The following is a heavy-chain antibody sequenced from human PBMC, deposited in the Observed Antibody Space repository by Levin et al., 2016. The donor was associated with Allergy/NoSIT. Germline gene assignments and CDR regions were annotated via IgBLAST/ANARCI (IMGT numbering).Heavy chain of an antibody. CDR2: ISYDGSNK. Sequence: VRQAPGKGLEWVAVISYDGSNKYYADSVKGRFTISRDNSKDTLYLQMNSLRAEDTAVYYCARGSIRGYGAGAFDIWGQGTMVTVSS. CDR3: ARGSIRGYGAGAFDI. J-gene: IGHJ3*02. V-gene: IGHV3-30-3*01. D-gene: IGHD5-12*01.